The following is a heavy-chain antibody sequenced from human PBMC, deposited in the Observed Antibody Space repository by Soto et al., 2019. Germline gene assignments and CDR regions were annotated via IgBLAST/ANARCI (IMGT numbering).Heavy chain of an antibody. J-gene: IGHJ6*02. CDR3: ARDSREPRAYYYYGMDV. D-gene: IGHD1-1*01. CDR1: GYTFNAFY. V-gene: IGHV1-46*02. Sequence: ASVKVSCKAFGYTFNAFYMHWVRQAPGQGLEWMGVINPSGDGTNYAQKFQGRVTITADKSTSTAYMELSSLRSEDTAVYYCARDSREPRAYYYYGMDVWGQGTTVTVSS. CDR2: INPSGDGT.